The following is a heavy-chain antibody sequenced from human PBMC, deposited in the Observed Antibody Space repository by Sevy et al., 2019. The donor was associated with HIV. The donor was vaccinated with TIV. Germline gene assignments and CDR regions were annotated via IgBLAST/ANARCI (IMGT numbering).Heavy chain of an antibody. J-gene: IGHJ1*01. CDR1: GFTFSFYA. CDR3: AKDGLYGGDFEYFLH. CDR2: MTGSGGTT. D-gene: IGHD2-21*02. V-gene: IGHV3-23*01. Sequence: GGSLRLSCAASGFTFSFYAMTWVRQAPGKGLEWVSSMTGSGGTTFYGDSVKGRFTISRDNSKNTLYLQMDSLRAEDTAVYYCAKDGLYGGDFEYFLHWGQGTLVTVSS.